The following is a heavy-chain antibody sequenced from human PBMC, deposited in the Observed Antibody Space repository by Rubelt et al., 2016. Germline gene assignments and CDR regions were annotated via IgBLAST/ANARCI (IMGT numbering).Heavy chain of an antibody. J-gene: IGHJ4*02. Sequence: TFTSYGMHWVRQAPGKGLESVAVIWSDGSNKDYADSVKGRFTISRDNSKNTLYLEINSLRGEDTAVYYCARAWDYTSSLHYFDYWGQGTLVTVSS. CDR3: ARAWDYTSSLHYFDY. CDR2: IWSDGSNK. D-gene: IGHD4-11*01. CDR1: TFTSYG. V-gene: IGHV3-33*01.